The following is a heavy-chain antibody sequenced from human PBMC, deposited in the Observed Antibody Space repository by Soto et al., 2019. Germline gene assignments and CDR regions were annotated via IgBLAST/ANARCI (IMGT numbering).Heavy chain of an antibody. CDR3: ARAGTAMDFYYGMDV. J-gene: IGHJ6*02. D-gene: IGHD5-18*01. Sequence: SLRLSCAASEFTVSSNYMSWVRQAPGKGLEWVSVIYSGGSTYYADSVKGRFTISRDNSKNTLYLQMNSLRAEDTAVYYCARAGTAMDFYYGMDVWGQGTTVTVSS. V-gene: IGHV3-53*01. CDR2: IYSGGST. CDR1: EFTVSSNY.